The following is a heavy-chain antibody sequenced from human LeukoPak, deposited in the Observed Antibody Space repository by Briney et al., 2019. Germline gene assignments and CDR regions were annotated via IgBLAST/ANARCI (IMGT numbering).Heavy chain of an antibody. V-gene: IGHV4-39*01. D-gene: IGHD3-3*01. Sequence: SETLSLTCNVSGGSIVISSYYWGWVRQSPGKGLEWIGSMSYGGTSYYNPSLKSRVTMSVDTSKNTFSLEVTSVTAADTAVYFCARHSGMVDRHFAHWGQGTLVPVSS. CDR3: ARHSGMVDRHFAH. CDR1: GGSIVISSYY. CDR2: MSYGGTS. J-gene: IGHJ4*02.